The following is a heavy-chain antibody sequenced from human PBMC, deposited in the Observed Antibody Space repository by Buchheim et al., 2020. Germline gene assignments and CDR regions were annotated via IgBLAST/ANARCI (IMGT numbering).Heavy chain of an antibody. Sequence: QVQLVESGGGVVQPGRSLRLSCAASGFTFSSYGMHWVRQAPGKGLEWVAVIWYDGSNKYYADSVKGRFTISRDNSKNTLYLQMNSLRADDTAVYYCARDRRVRLGELSSHVFDYWGQGTL. V-gene: IGHV3-33*01. CDR1: GFTFSSYG. D-gene: IGHD3-16*02. CDR2: IWYDGSNK. J-gene: IGHJ4*02. CDR3: ARDRRVRLGELSSHVFDY.